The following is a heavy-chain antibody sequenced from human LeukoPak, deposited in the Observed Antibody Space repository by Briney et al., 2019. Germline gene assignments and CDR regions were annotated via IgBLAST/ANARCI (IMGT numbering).Heavy chain of an antibody. CDR3: ARTYSGSYVIDY. CDR2: IYNSGST. V-gene: IGHV4-59*01. J-gene: IGHJ4*02. Sequence: KASETLSLTCSVSGGSISSYHWTWIRQPPGEGLEWIGHIYNSGSTNYNPSLRGRVTISLDTSKNQVSLKLSSVTAADTAVYYCARTYSGSYVIDYWGQRTQVTVSS. CDR1: GGSISSYH. D-gene: IGHD1-26*01.